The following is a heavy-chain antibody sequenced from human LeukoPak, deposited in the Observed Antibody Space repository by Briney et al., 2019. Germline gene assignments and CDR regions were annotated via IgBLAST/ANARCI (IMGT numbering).Heavy chain of an antibody. V-gene: IGHV1-46*01. Sequence: ASVKVSCKASGYTFTSYYIFWVRQAPGQGLEWMGIINPSGGSTNYAQKFQGRVTMTRDTSTSTVYMELSSLRSEDTAVYYCARAPVYQLLFYGMDVWGQGTTVTVSS. CDR2: INPSGGST. D-gene: IGHD2-2*01. CDR3: ARAPVYQLLFYGMDV. J-gene: IGHJ6*02. CDR1: GYTFTSYY.